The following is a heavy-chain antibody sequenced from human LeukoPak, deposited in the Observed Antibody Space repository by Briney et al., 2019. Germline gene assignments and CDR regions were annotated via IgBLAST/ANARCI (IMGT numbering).Heavy chain of an antibody. Sequence: ASVKVSCKASGYTFTSYDINWVRQATGQGLEWMGWMNPNSGNTGYAQKFQGRVTMTRNTSIRTAYMELSSLRSEDTAVYYCARGPTYYDFWSGYLSSYYYYYGMDVWGQGTTVTVSS. D-gene: IGHD3-3*01. V-gene: IGHV1-8*01. CDR2: MNPNSGNT. J-gene: IGHJ6*02. CDR1: GYTFTSYD. CDR3: ARGPTYYDFWSGYLSSYYYYYGMDV.